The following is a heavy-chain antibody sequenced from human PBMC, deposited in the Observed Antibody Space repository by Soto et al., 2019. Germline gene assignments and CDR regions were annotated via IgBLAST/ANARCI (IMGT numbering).Heavy chain of an antibody. J-gene: IGHJ4*02. Sequence: QVQLRESGPGLVKPSETLSLTCTVSGGSISSYYWSWIRQPPGKGLEWIGYIYYSGSTNYNPSLKSRVTISVDTSKNQFSLKLSSVTAADTAVYYCARRTGSWYDYTDTKNYFDYWGQGTLVTVSS. CDR3: ARRTGSWYDYTDTKNYFDY. D-gene: IGHD6-13*01. CDR2: IYYSGST. CDR1: GGSISSYY. V-gene: IGHV4-59*01.